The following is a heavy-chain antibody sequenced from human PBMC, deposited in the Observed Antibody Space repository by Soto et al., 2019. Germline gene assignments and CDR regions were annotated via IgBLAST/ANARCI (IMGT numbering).Heavy chain of an antibody. V-gene: IGHV4-4*02. Sequence: QVQLQESGPGLVKPSETLSLTCTGSGGSFSSTNWWSWVRQPPGKGLEWIGEIYYIGNTNYNPSLRCRVTFALDKAMNQYSLKLSSVTAADTAVYYCERDRDVVHIFCPGGVNWVDRCGQGPLVSVSS. CDR2: IYYIGNT. CDR1: GGSFSSTNW. CDR3: ERDRDVVHIFCPGGVNWVDR. J-gene: IGHJ5*02. D-gene: IGHD3-9*01.